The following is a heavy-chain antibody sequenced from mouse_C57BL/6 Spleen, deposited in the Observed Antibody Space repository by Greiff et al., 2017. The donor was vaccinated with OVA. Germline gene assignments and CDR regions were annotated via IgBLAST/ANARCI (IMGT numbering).Heavy chain of an antibody. D-gene: IGHD4-1*01. CDR1: GFTFSNYW. V-gene: IGHV6-3*01. Sequence: EVQVVESGGGLVQPGGSMKLSCVASGFTFSNYWMNWVRQSPETGLEWVAQIRLKSDNYATHYAESVKGRFTISRDDSKISVYLQMNNLRAEDTGIYYCTELFYFDYWGQGTTLTVSS. J-gene: IGHJ2*01. CDR2: IRLKSDNYAT. CDR3: TELFYFDY.